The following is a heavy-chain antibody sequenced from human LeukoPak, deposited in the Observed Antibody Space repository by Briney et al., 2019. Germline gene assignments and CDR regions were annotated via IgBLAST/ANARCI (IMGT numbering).Heavy chain of an antibody. D-gene: IGHD3-10*01. Sequence: SETLSLTCTVSNGSISSYYWSWIRQPPGKGLEWIGYIYYSGTTNYNPSLKSRVTISVDTSKNQFSLKLNSVTAADTAVYYCARVGYYYGSGSYPFDSWGQGTLVTVSS. CDR1: NGSISSYY. J-gene: IGHJ4*02. CDR2: IYYSGTT. CDR3: ARVGYYYGSGSYPFDS. V-gene: IGHV4-59*01.